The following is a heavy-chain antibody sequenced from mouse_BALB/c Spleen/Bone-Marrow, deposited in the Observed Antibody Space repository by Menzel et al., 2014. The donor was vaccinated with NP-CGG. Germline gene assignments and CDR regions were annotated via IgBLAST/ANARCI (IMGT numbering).Heavy chain of an antibody. Sequence: EVMLVESGGGLVQPGGSLRLSCATSGFTFTDYYMSWVRRPPGKALEWLGSIRNKSNGYTTEYSASVKGRFAISRGNSQSILYLQMNTLRAEDSATYYCARDYYGNIYAMDYWGQGTSVTVSS. CDR1: GFTFTDYY. CDR2: IRNKSNGYTT. J-gene: IGHJ4*01. D-gene: IGHD1-1*01. V-gene: IGHV7-3*02. CDR3: ARDYYGNIYAMDY.